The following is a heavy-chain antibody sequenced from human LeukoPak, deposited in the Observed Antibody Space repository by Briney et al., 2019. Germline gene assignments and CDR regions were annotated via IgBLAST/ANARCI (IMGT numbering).Heavy chain of an antibody. Sequence: GGSLRLSCAASGFTFSSYAMSWVRQAPGQGLEWVSVISVSGDSTYYADSVKGRFTISGDNSKNTLYLQMNSLRAEDTAVYYCAKNRDSSSYYHDAFDFWGQGTMVTVST. J-gene: IGHJ3*01. V-gene: IGHV3-23*01. D-gene: IGHD3-22*01. CDR2: ISVSGDST. CDR3: AKNRDSSSYYHDAFDF. CDR1: GFTFSSYA.